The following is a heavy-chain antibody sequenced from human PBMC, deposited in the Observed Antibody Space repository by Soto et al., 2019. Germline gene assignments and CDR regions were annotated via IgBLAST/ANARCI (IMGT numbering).Heavy chain of an antibody. CDR1: GYSFSSFW. J-gene: IGHJ5*02. Sequence: GASLKISCKVSGYSFSSFWITWVRQMPGKGLEWMGRIDPSDSYANYSPSFQGHVTFSADKSINTAYLQWSSLKASETAMYYCGRVRVDKAEGWFDPWGQGTLVTVSS. D-gene: IGHD5-18*01. V-gene: IGHV5-10-1*01. CDR3: GRVRVDKAEGWFDP. CDR2: IDPSDSYA.